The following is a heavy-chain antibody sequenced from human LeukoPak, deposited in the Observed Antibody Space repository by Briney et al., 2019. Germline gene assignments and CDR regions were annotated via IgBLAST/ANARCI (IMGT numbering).Heavy chain of an antibody. D-gene: IGHD5-12*01. CDR2: INPHSGDT. CDR1: RYTFTGYY. CDR3: AKDMRSRGYSGYDCFDY. Sequence: ASVTVSCKASRYTFTGYYMHWVRQAPGQGLEGMGWINPHSGDTNYAQKFQGRVTMTRDTSTSTAYMEVSRLRSDDTAVYYCAKDMRSRGYSGYDCFDYWGQGTLVTVSS. V-gene: IGHV1-2*02. J-gene: IGHJ4*02.